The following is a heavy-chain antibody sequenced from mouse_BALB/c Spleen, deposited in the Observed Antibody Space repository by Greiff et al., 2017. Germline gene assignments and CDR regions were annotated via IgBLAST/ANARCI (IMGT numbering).Heavy chain of an antibody. CDR3: ARITTATFAY. Sequence: EVQGVESGGGLVQPGGSLRLSCATSGFTFTDYYMSWVRQPPGKALEWLGFIRNKANGYTTEYSASVKGRFTISRDNSQSILYLQMNTLRAEDSATYYCARITTATFAYWGQGTLVTVSA. CDR1: GFTFTDYY. J-gene: IGHJ3*01. CDR2: IRNKANGYTT. D-gene: IGHD1-2*01. V-gene: IGHV7-3*02.